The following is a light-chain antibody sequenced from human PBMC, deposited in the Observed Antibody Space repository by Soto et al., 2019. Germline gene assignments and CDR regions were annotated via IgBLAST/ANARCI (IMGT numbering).Light chain of an antibody. V-gene: IGLV2-23*01. Sequence: QSALTQHASLSGSPGQSITISCSGTNSDVGSYNLVSWYQQHPDKAPKLMIYEDNKRPSGVSNRFSGSKSGNTASLTISGLQAEDEADYYCCSYAGSFTFVVFGGGTKLTVL. CDR1: NSDVGSYNL. CDR3: CSYAGSFTFVV. CDR2: EDN. J-gene: IGLJ2*01.